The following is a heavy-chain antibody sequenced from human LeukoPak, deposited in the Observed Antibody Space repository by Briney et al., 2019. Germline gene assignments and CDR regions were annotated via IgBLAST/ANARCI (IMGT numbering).Heavy chain of an antibody. CDR3: AKDRGIYFDY. CDR1: EFTFSSYA. D-gene: IGHD1-26*01. CDR2: ISGGGGST. V-gene: IGHV3-23*01. Sequence: GGSLRLSCAASEFTFSSYAMSWVRQAPGKGLEWVSAISGGGGSTYYADSVKGPFTNSRDNSKNTLYLQMNSLRAEDTAVYYCAKDRGIYFDYWGQGPLVTVSS. J-gene: IGHJ4*02.